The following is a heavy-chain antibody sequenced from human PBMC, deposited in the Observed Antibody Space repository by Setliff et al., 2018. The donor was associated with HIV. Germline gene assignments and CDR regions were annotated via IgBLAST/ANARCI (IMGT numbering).Heavy chain of an antibody. V-gene: IGHV4-34*01. CDR3: ARRGVMITFGGVYFNY. D-gene: IGHD3-16*01. Sequence: SETLSLTCAVYGGSLSGYYWSWIRQPPGKGLEWIGEIKDSGSTNYNPSLKSRVTVSADTSKNQFSLKLRSVTAADTAVYYCARRGVMITFGGVYFNYWGQGTLVTVSS. J-gene: IGHJ4*02. CDR2: IKDSGST. CDR1: GGSLSGYY.